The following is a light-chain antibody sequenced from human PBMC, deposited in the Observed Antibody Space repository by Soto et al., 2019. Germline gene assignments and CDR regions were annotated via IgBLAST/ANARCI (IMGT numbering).Light chain of an antibody. CDR3: SSYTSSTLYV. CDR2: DVS. J-gene: IGLJ1*01. Sequence: QSVLTQPASLSGSPGQSISSSCTGTSSDVGGYNYVSWYQQHPGKAPKLMIYDVSNRPSGVSNRFSGSKSGNTASLTISGLQAEDEADYYCSSYTSSTLYVFGTGTKVTVL. V-gene: IGLV2-14*01. CDR1: SSDVGGYNY.